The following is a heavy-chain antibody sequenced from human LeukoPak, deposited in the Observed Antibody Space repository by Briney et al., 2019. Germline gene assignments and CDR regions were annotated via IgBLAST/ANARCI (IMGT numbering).Heavy chain of an antibody. CDR1: GYTFISHW. J-gene: IGHJ2*01. D-gene: IGHD6-13*01. Sequence: PGESLKISCKGSGYTFISHWIGWVRQMPGKGLEWMGIIYPGDSDTRYSPSFQGQVTISADKSISTAYLQWSSLKASDTAMYYCARERRTAGTFGWYFDLWGRGTLVTVSS. CDR2: IYPGDSDT. CDR3: ARERRTAGTFGWYFDL. V-gene: IGHV5-51*01.